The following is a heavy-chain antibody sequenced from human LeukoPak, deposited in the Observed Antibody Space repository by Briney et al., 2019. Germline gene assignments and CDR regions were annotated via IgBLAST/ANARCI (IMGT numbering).Heavy chain of an antibody. CDR3: TRVNWGSYNWFDP. CDR2: IYTSGST. J-gene: IGHJ5*02. CDR1: GGSISSGSYY. D-gene: IGHD7-27*01. V-gene: IGHV4-61*02. Sequence: SQTLSLTCTVSGGSISSGSYYWSWIRQPAGKGLEWIGRIYTSGSTNYNPSLKSRATISVDTSKNQFSLKLSSVTAADTAVYYGTRVNWGSYNWFDPWGQGTLVTVSS.